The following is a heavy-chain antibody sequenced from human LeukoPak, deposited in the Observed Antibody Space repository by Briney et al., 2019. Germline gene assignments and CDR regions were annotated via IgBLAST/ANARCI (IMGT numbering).Heavy chain of an antibody. J-gene: IGHJ4*02. CDR2: ISGSDGGT. CDR3: AKGSLSYCSGRCYYFDY. D-gene: IGHD2-15*01. V-gene: IGHV3-23*01. Sequence: PGGSLRLSCAASGFTFSSYAMSWVRQAPGKGLEWVSGISGSDGGTYNADSVKGRFTIARDNSKNTLYLQMNSLRAEDAAVYYCAKGSLSYCSGRCYYFDYWGQETLVTVSS. CDR1: GFTFSSYA.